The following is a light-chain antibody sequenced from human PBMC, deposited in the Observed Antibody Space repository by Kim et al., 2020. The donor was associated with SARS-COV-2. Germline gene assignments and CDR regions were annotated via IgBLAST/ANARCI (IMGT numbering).Light chain of an antibody. V-gene: IGKV3-11*01. J-gene: IGKJ4*01. CDR3: QQRSSWPPTLT. CDR2: DAS. Sequence: GERATLSCRASQSISNYLAWYQHKPGQAPRLLIYDASNRAGGVPDRFSGSGSGTDFTLTISSLEPEDFAVYYCQQRSSWPPTLTFGGGTKVDIK. CDR1: QSISNY.